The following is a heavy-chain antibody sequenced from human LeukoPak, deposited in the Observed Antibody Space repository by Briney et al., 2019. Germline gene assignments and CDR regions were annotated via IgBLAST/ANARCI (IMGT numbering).Heavy chain of an antibody. CDR3: ARDLGQYYDTSDNWFDP. D-gene: IGHD3-22*01. V-gene: IGHV3-72*01. J-gene: IGHJ5*02. Sequence: QAGGSLRLSCAASGFTFSDHYMDWVRQAPGKGLEWVGRTRNKANSYTTEYAASVKGRFTISRDDSKNSLYLQMNSLKTEDTAVYYCARDLGQYYDTSDNWFDPWGQGTLVTVSS. CDR2: TRNKANSYTT. CDR1: GFTFSDHY.